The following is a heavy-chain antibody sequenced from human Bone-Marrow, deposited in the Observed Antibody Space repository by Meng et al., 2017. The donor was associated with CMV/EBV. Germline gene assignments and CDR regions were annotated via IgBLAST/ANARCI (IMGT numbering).Heavy chain of an antibody. V-gene: IGHV4-39*07. CDR3: AKYSGSYYAYYFDY. Sequence: SETLSLTCTVSGGSISSSSYYWGWIRQPPGKGLEWIGSIYYSGSTYYNPSLKSRVTISVDTSKNQFSLKLSSVTAADTAVYYCAKYSGSYYAYYFDYLGQGTLVTVSS. CDR2: IYYSGST. CDR1: GGSISSSSYY. J-gene: IGHJ4*02. D-gene: IGHD1-26*01.